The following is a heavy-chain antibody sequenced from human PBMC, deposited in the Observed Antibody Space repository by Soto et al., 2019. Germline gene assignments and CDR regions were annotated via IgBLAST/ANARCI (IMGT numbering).Heavy chain of an antibody. Sequence: SETLSLTCAVYGGSFSGYYWSWIRQPPGKGLEWIGEINHSGSTNYNPSLKSRVTISVDTSKNQFSLKLSSVTAADTAVYYCAVEGNGIQLWSQVFDYWGQGTLVTVSS. CDR3: AVEGNGIQLWSQVFDY. CDR2: INHSGST. D-gene: IGHD5-18*01. J-gene: IGHJ4*02. V-gene: IGHV4-34*01. CDR1: GGSFSGYY.